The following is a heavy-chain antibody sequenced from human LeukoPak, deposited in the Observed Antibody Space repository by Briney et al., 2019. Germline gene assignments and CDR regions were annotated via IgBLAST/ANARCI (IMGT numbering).Heavy chain of an antibody. CDR1: GGSLSSDAYY. CDR3: ARGPQPLTGGNWFDP. D-gene: IGHD2-2*01. CDR2: IHYTGGT. J-gene: IGHJ5*02. V-gene: IGHV4-31*03. Sequence: PSQTLSLTCTVSGGSLSSDAYYWSWIRQHPGKGLEWIGYIHYTGGTYYSPSLRSRVTVSIVTSKNQFSLKLTSVTAADTAMYYCARGPQPLTGGNWFDPWGQGTLVTVSS.